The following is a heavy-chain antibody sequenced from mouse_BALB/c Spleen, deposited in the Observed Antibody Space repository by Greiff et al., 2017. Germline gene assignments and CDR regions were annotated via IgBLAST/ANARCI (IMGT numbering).Heavy chain of an antibody. Sequence: QVQLQQSGAELVRPGASVKGSFKASGYAFTNYLIEWVKQRPGQGLEWIGVINPGSGGTNYNEKFKGKATLTADKSSSTAYMQLSSLTSDDSAVYFCARWVYAPEAMDYWGQGTSVTVSS. CDR1: GYAFTNYL. CDR3: ARWVYAPEAMDY. D-gene: IGHD2-3*01. J-gene: IGHJ4*01. V-gene: IGHV1-54*03. CDR2: INPGSGGT.